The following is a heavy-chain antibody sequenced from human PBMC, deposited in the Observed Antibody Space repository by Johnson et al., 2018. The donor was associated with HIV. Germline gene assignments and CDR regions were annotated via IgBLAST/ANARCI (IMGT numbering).Heavy chain of an antibody. V-gene: IGHV3-30*04. J-gene: IGHJ3*02. D-gene: IGHD6-13*01. CDR1: GFTFSSYA. Sequence: QMQLVESGGGVVQPGRSLRLSCAASGFTFSSYAMHWVRQAPGKGLEWVAVISYDGSNKYYADSVKGRFTISRANSKNTLYLQMNSLRAEDTAVYYCARAIAAAPLWAFDIWGQGTMVTVSS. CDR2: ISYDGSNK. CDR3: ARAIAAAPLWAFDI.